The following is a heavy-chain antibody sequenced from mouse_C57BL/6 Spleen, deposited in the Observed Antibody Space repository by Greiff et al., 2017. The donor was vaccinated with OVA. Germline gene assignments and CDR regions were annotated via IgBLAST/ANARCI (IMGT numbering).Heavy chain of an antibody. D-gene: IGHD2-5*01. V-gene: IGHV5-4*01. CDR1: GFTFSSYA. Sequence: EVQVVESGGGLVKPGGSLKLSCAASGFTFSSYAMSWVRQTPEKRLEWVATISDGGSYTYYPDNVKGRFTISRDNAKNNLYLQMSHLKSEDTAMYYCARGYSNYEGWFAYWGQGTLVTVSA. CDR3: ARGYSNYEGWFAY. J-gene: IGHJ3*01. CDR2: ISDGGSYT.